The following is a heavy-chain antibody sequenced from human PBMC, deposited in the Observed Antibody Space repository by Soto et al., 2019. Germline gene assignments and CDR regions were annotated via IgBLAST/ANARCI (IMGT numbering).Heavy chain of an antibody. CDR1: GGSISSGGHY. CDR2: IYHSGST. J-gene: IGHJ6*02. D-gene: IGHD2-2*01. CDR3: ARTVLVEPGTLAHFYYDMDV. V-gene: IGHV4-31*03. Sequence: PSETLSLTCTVSGGSISSGGHYWSWIRQHPGKGLEWIGYIYHSGSTNYNPSLRSRVTISVHTSENQFSLKLNSVTAADTAVYYCARTVLVEPGTLAHFYYDMDVWGQGTTVTVSS.